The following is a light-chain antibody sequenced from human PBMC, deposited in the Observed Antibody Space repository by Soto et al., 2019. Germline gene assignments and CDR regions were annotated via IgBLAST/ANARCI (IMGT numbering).Light chain of an antibody. CDR2: SNT. J-gene: IGLJ2*01. CDR1: SSNIGSHT. CDR3: AAWDDRLHGVV. Sequence: QSVLTQPPSASGTPGQTIAISCSGGSSNIGSHTVNWYHQLPGTAPRLLIYSNTQRPSGVPDRFSGSKSGTSASLAISGLQSEYECDYYCAAWDDRLHGVVFGGGTDLTVL. V-gene: IGLV1-44*01.